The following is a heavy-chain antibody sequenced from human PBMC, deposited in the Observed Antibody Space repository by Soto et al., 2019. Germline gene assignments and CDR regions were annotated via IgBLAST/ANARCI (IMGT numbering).Heavy chain of an antibody. D-gene: IGHD3-9*01. J-gene: IGHJ6*02. CDR3: ARIRYYDILTGYCGYYYGMDV. Sequence: SGPTLGEPTQTLTLTCTFSGFSLSTSGMCVSWIRQPPGKALEWLALIDWDDDKYYSTSLKTRLTISKDTSKNQVVLTMPNMDPVDTATYYCARIRYYDILTGYCGYYYGMDVWGQGTTVTVSS. CDR1: GFSLSTSGMC. CDR2: IDWDDDK. V-gene: IGHV2-70*01.